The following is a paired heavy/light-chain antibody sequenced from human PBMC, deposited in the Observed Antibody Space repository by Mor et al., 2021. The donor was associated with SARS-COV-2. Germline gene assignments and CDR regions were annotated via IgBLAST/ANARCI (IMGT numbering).Heavy chain of an antibody. CDR1: GGSINSYS. Sequence: QVQLQESGPGLVKPSETLSLTCTVSGGSINSYSWSWIRQPPGKGLEWIGYIYYSGSTNYNPSLKSRVTVSVDTSKNQFSLSLSSVTAADTAVYYCARVGIAGFYYYMDVWGKGTTVTVSS. D-gene: IGHD6-13*01. CDR2: IYYSGST. J-gene: IGHJ6*03. V-gene: IGHV4-59*01. CDR3: ARVGIAGFYYYMDV.
Light chain of an antibody. CDR3: QQSYSNPWT. CDR1: QSISSY. Sequence: DIQMTQSPSSLSASVGDRVTITCRASQSISSYLNWYQQKPGKAPKLLIYAASSLQSGVPSRFSGSGSGTDFTLTISSLQPEDFATYYCQQSYSNPWTFGQGTKVEIK. CDR2: AAS. V-gene: IGKV1-39*01. J-gene: IGKJ1*01.